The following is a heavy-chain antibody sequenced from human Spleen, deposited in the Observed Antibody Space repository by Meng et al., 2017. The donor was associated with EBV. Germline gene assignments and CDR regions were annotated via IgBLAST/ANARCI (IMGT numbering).Heavy chain of an antibody. CDR3: ARFYTYGDVPSEADS. CDR1: GASLRGNY. D-gene: IGHD4-17*01. CDR2: IKDTGST. Sequence: QVQVQQWGAGLLKPTETLYLTRAVYGASLRGNYWSWIRQAPGKGLEWIGEIKDTGSTNYNLSLKGRVTISVDKSNNQFSLKLTSVTAADTAVYYCARFYTYGDVPSEADSWGQGNLVTVSS. J-gene: IGHJ4*02. V-gene: IGHV4-34*01.